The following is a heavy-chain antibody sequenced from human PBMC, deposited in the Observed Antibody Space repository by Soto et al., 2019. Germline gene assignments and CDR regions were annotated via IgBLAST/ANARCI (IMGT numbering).Heavy chain of an antibody. Sequence: GGSLRLSCAASGFTFSRYSLNWVRQAPGKGLEWVSSISSSSSYIYYADSVKGRFTISRDNAKNSLYLQMNSLRAEDSAVYYCARGRLDTVMVYDAFDIWGQATMVTV. CDR3: ARGRLDTVMVYDAFDI. V-gene: IGHV3-21*01. CDR1: GFTFSRYS. J-gene: IGHJ3*02. D-gene: IGHD5-18*01. CDR2: ISSSSSYI.